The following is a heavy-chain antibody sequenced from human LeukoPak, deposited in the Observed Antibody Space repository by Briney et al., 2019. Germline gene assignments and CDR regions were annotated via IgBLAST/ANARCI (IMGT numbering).Heavy chain of an antibody. D-gene: IGHD2-2*02. CDR2: INTDTGNP. J-gene: IGHJ4*02. V-gene: IGHV7-4-1*02. Sequence: ASVKVSCKASGYTFTTYGMNWVRQAPGQGLEWMGWINTDTGNPTYAQGFTGRFVFSLDTSVSTAYLQISSLKAEGTAVYYCARTTAICSSTSCYRWGFDYWGQGTLVTVSS. CDR3: ARTTAICSSTSCYRWGFDY. CDR1: GYTFTTYG.